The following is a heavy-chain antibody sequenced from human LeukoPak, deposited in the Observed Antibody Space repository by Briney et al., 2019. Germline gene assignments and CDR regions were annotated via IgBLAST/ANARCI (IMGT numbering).Heavy chain of an antibody. CDR3: VRSKSGTYGWFDP. CDR2: IYYTGST. Sequence: SETLSLTCTVSGGSISGYYWSWIRQPPGKGLEWIGYIYYTGSTNYNPSLKSRVIISVDTSKNQFSLKVSSVTAADTAVYYCVRSKSGTYGWFDPWGQGTLLTVSS. CDR1: GGSISGYY. V-gene: IGHV4-59*01. J-gene: IGHJ5*02. D-gene: IGHD4-17*01.